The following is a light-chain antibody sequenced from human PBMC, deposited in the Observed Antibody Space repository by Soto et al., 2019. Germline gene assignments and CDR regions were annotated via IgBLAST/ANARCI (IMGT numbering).Light chain of an antibody. CDR3: QQLSSYPVR. V-gene: IGKV1-27*01. CDR1: QAVSIY. CDR2: AAS. Sequence: EIXMTQSPSSLXACVGDRVTMXCRASQAVSIYLAWCQQKPGELPKLPIYAASTLHSGVPSTFSGSGSRTDFTFTIRSLQPVDFATYHCQQLSSYPVRFGQGTKV. J-gene: IGKJ1*01.